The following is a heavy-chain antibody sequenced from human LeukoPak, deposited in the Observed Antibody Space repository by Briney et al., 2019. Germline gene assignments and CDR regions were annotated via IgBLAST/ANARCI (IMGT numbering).Heavy chain of an antibody. CDR1: GGSFSDFY. CDR2: ISPSGGT. V-gene: IGHV4-34*01. D-gene: IGHD3-10*01. CDR3: ARHGSYDFAY. Sequence: PSETLSLTCAVYGGSFSDFYWSWIRQSPGKGLEWIGRISPSGGTTYNPSLESRVSFSRDTTKNQFSLTMNSVTAADTSVYYCARHGSYDFAYWGQGTLVAVSS. J-gene: IGHJ4*02.